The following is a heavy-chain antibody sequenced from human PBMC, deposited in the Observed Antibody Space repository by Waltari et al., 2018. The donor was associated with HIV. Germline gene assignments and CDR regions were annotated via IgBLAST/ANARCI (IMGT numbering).Heavy chain of an antibody. J-gene: IGHJ4*02. V-gene: IGHV3-7*01. Sequence: EVQLVESGGGLVQPGGSLRLSCAASGFTFSNYWMSWVRQAPGRGLEWVANIKQEGSEKYYVDAVKGRFTISRDNYKNSVDLQMNSLRAEDTAVYYCARDGGRRGPFGYWGQGTLVTVSS. CDR2: IKQEGSEK. CDR3: ARDGGRRGPFGY. D-gene: IGHD3-3*01. CDR1: GFTFSNYW.